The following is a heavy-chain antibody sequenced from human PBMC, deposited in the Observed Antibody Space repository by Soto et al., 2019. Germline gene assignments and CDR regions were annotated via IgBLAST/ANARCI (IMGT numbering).Heavy chain of an antibody. D-gene: IGHD1-26*01. J-gene: IGHJ6*02. Sequence: EVQLLESGGGLVQPGGSLRLSCAASGFTFSSYAMSWVRQAPGKGLEWVSAISGSGGSTYYADSVKGRFTISRDNSKNTLYLQMNSLRAEDTAVYYCAKDNLATGPYYYYGMDVWGHGTTVTVSS. CDR2: ISGSGGST. V-gene: IGHV3-23*01. CDR3: AKDNLATGPYYYYGMDV. CDR1: GFTFSSYA.